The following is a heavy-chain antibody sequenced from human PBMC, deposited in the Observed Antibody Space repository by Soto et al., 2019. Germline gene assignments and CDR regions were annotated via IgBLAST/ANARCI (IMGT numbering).Heavy chain of an antibody. CDR3: ARDLGSTMVRGVIIGGYFDY. V-gene: IGHV3-33*01. Sequence: QVQLVESGGGVVQPGRSLRLSCAASGFTFSTYGLHWVRQAPDKGLEWVALIWYDGGNKYYEDSVKGRFTISRDNSKNTLYLQMNSLRAEDTAVYYCARDLGSTMVRGVIIGGYFDYWGQGTLVTVSS. D-gene: IGHD3-10*01. CDR2: IWYDGGNK. CDR1: GFTFSTYG. J-gene: IGHJ4*02.